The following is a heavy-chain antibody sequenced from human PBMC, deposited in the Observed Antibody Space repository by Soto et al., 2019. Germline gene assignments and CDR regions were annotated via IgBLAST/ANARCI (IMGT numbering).Heavy chain of an antibody. V-gene: IGHV1-2*04. Sequence: ASVKVSCKASGYTFTGYYMHWVRQAPGQGLEWMGWINPNSGGTNYAQKFQGWVTMTRATSISTAYMELSRLRSDDTAVYYCARGPDYGDYVHFDYWGQGTLVTVSS. J-gene: IGHJ4*02. CDR2: INPNSGGT. CDR3: ARGPDYGDYVHFDY. D-gene: IGHD4-17*01. CDR1: GYTFTGYY.